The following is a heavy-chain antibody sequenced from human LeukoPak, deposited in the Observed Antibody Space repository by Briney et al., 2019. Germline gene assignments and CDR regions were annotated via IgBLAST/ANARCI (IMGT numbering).Heavy chain of an antibody. V-gene: IGHV1-69*01. CDR3: ARDPYGDYVTGYFQH. D-gene: IGHD4-17*01. J-gene: IGHJ1*01. Sequence: ASEKVSCKASGGTFSSYAISWVRQAPGQGLEWMGGIIPIFGTANYAQKFQGRVTITADESTSTAYMELSSLRSEDTAVYYCARDPYGDYVTGYFQHWGQGTLVTVSS. CDR1: GGTFSSYA. CDR2: IIPIFGTA.